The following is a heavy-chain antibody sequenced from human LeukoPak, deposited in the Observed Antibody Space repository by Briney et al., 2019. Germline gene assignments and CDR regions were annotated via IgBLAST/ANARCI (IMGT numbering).Heavy chain of an antibody. CDR3: ARDYFVSGSYYTDY. CDR2: INAGNGNT. CDR1: GYTFTSYA. D-gene: IGHD3-10*01. V-gene: IGHV1-3*01. Sequence: ASVKVSCKASGYTFTSYAIHWVRRAPGQRLDWMGWINAGNGNTKYSQKFQGRVTITRDTSASTAYIDLSSLRSEDTAVYYCARDYFVSGSYYTDYWGQGTLVTVSS. J-gene: IGHJ4*01.